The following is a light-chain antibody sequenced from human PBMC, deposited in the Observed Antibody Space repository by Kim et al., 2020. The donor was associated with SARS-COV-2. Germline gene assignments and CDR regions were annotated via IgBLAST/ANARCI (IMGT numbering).Light chain of an antibody. J-gene: IGLJ3*02. CDR3: SAWDTLSAWV. V-gene: IGLV10-54*04. Sequence: LRPTATLTCTGNNNKVGNQGAAWLQQHQGHPPKLLSYRNNDRPSGISDRFSASRSGNTASLTITGLQPEDETDYYCSAWDTLSAWVFGGGTQLTVL. CDR1: NNKVGNQG. CDR2: RNN.